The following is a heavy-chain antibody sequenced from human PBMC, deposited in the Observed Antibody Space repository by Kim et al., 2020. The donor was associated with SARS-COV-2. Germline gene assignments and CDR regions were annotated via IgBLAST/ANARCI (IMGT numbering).Heavy chain of an antibody. D-gene: IGHD2-15*01. CDR2: T. J-gene: IGHJ5*02. CDR3: ARGWSATGIDP. Sequence: TKYSQELQGRVTTTRDTSASTVYMEMRSLTSEDTAIYYCARGWSATGIDPWRQGTLVTVSS. V-gene: IGHV1-3*01.